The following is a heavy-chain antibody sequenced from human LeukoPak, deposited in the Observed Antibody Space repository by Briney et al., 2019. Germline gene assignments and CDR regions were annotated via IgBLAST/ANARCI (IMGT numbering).Heavy chain of an antibody. V-gene: IGHV3-23*01. CDR1: GFPFSTYG. Sequence: SGGPLSLSCAASGFPFSTYGMSWVRQAPGKGLEWVSAISGSGGSTYYADSVKGRFTISRDNSKNTLYLQMNSLRAEDTAVYYCAKALMVYAIPDLIDYWGQGTLVTVSS. J-gene: IGHJ4*02. CDR3: AKALMVYAIPDLIDY. CDR2: ISGSGGST. D-gene: IGHD2-8*01.